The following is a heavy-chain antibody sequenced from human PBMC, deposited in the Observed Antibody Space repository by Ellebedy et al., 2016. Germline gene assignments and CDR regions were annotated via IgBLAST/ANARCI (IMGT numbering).Heavy chain of an antibody. CDR3: ARLEIAVAGYAFDI. V-gene: IGHV5-51*01. Sequence: GGSLRLXCKGSGYSFTSYWIGWVRQMPGKGLEWMGIIYPGDSDTRYSPSFQGQVTISADKSISTAYLQWSSLKASDTAMYYCARLEIAVAGYAFDIWGQGTMVTVSS. D-gene: IGHD6-19*01. CDR2: IYPGDSDT. CDR1: GYSFTSYW. J-gene: IGHJ3*02.